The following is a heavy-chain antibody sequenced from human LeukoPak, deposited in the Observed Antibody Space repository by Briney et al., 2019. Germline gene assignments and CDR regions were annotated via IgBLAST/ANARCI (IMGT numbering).Heavy chain of an antibody. Sequence: GGSLGLSCAASGFTFSSYSMNWVRQAPGKGLEWVSSISSSSSYIYYADSVKGRFTISRDNAKNSLYLQMNSLRAEDTAVYYCARGQYDILKDFDYWGQGTLVTVSS. CDR1: GFTFSSYS. CDR3: ARGQYDILKDFDY. D-gene: IGHD3-9*01. V-gene: IGHV3-21*01. CDR2: ISSSSSYI. J-gene: IGHJ4*02.